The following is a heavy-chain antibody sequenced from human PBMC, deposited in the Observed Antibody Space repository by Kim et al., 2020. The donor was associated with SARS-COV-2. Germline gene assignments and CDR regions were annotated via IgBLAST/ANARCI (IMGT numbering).Heavy chain of an antibody. CDR3: ARLLLWFGDPPGY. V-gene: IGHV4-34*01. J-gene: IGHJ4*02. Sequence: SETLSLTCAVYGGSFSGYYWSWIRQPPGKGLEWIGEINHSGSTNYNPSLKSRVTISVDTSKNQFSLKLSSVTAADSAVYYCARLLLWFGDPPGYWGQGTLVTVSS. D-gene: IGHD3-10*01. CDR2: INHSGST. CDR1: GGSFSGYY.